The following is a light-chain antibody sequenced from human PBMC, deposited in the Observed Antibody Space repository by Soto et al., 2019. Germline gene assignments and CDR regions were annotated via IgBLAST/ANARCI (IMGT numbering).Light chain of an antibody. J-gene: IGKJ2*01. CDR2: GAS. CDR1: QSVSSSSY. Sequence: EIVLTQSPGTLSLSPGERATLSCRASQSVSSSSYLAWYQQKPGQAPRLLIYGASSRATGIPDRFSGSGSTTDFTLTISRLEAEDSAVYYCRQYGSSPSYTFGQGTKLEIK. V-gene: IGKV3-20*01. CDR3: RQYGSSPSYT.